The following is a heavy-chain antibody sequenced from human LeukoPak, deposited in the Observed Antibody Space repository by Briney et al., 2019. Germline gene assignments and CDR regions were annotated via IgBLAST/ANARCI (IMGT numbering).Heavy chain of an antibody. Sequence: SETLSLTCAVYGGSFSGYYWSWIRQPPGKGLEWIGEINHSGSTNYNPSLKSRVTISVDTSKNQFSLKLSSVTAADTAVYYCARGLDYDFWSGSERIDAFDIWGQGTMVTVSS. V-gene: IGHV4-34*01. J-gene: IGHJ3*02. CDR2: INHSGST. D-gene: IGHD3-3*01. CDR1: GGSFSGYY. CDR3: ARGLDYDFWSGSERIDAFDI.